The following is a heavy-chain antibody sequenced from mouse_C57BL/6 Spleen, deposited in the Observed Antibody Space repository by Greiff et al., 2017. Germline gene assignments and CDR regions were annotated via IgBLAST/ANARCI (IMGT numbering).Heavy chain of an antibody. D-gene: IGHD1-1*01. CDR1: GYTFTDYN. V-gene: IGHV1-18*01. CDR3: ARSPITTVVATDWYFDV. CDR2: INPNNGGT. Sequence: EVQLQQSGPELVKPGASVKIPCKASGYTFTDYNMDWVKQSHGQSLEWIGDINPNNGGTIYNQKFKGKDTLTVDKSSSTAYMELRSLTSEDTAVYYCARSPITTVVATDWYFDVWGTGTTVTVSS. J-gene: IGHJ1*03.